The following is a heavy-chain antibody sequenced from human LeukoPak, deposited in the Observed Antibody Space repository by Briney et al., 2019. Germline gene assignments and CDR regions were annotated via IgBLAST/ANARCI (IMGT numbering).Heavy chain of an antibody. J-gene: IGHJ4*02. CDR1: GFTFSSYG. V-gene: IGHV3-30*18. CDR2: ISYDGSNK. Sequence: GGSLRLSCAASGFTFSSYGMHWVRQAPGKGLEWVAVISYDGSNKDYADSVKGRFTIYRDNSKNTLYLQMNSLRAENTAVYYCAKDHYDSSVLLYWGQGTLVTVSS. CDR3: AKDHYDSSVLLY. D-gene: IGHD3-22*01.